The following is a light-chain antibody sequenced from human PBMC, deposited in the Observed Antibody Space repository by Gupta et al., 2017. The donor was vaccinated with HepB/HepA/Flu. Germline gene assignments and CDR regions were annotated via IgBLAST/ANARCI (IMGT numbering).Light chain of an antibody. CDR3: ASRDSSSHLWV. J-gene: IGLJ3*02. Sequence: SSELNQDPAVSVALGQTGRITCQGDSLRSYYPSWYQQKPGQAPVLVIFGIDNRPSGIPNRFSGSNSRNTASLTITGAQAEDEADYYCASRDSSSHLWVFGGGTKLTVL. CDR2: GID. V-gene: IGLV3-19*01. CDR1: SLRSYY.